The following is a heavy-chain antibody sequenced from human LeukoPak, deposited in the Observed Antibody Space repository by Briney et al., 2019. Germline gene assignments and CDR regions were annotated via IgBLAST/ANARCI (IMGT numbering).Heavy chain of an antibody. Sequence: SETLSLTCTVSGGSISSSSYYWSWIRQPPGKGLEWIGYIYYSGSTNYNPSLKSRVTISVDTSKNQFSLKLSSVTAADTAVYYCARDFGSGWPPDMVFDPWGQGTLVTVSS. V-gene: IGHV4-61*01. D-gene: IGHD6-19*01. CDR2: IYYSGST. CDR1: GGSISSSSYY. CDR3: ARDFGSGWPPDMVFDP. J-gene: IGHJ5*02.